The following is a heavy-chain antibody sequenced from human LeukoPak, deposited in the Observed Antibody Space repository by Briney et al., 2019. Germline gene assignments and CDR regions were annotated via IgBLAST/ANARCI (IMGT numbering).Heavy chain of an antibody. Sequence: GGSLRLSCAASRFTFSTYSMNWVRQAPGKGLEWVSYISSRSSTIYYVDSVKGRFTISRDNAKDSLYLQMNSLRAEDTAVYYCARDLDTYYGMDVWGQGTTVTVSS. CDR2: ISSRSSTI. J-gene: IGHJ6*02. CDR3: ARDLDTYYGMDV. V-gene: IGHV3-48*01. CDR1: RFTFSTYS. D-gene: IGHD5-18*01.